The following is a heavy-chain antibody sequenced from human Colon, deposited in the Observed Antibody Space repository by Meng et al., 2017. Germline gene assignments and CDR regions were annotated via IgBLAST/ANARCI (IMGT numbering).Heavy chain of an antibody. V-gene: IGHV4-34*01. Sequence: QVPLPQWGVGLLKPSETLSLTCAVYGGSFSGYYWSWIRQPPGKGLEWIGEINHSGSTNYNPSLKSRVTISVDTSKNQFSLKLSSVTAADTAVYYCARGRYSGYLPWGQGTLVTVSS. CDR1: GGSFSGYY. CDR2: INHSGST. J-gene: IGHJ5*02. D-gene: IGHD5-12*01. CDR3: ARGRYSGYLP.